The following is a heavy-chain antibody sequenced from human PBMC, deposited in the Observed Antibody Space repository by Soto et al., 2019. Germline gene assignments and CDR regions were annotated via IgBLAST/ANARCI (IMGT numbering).Heavy chain of an antibody. V-gene: IGHV3-33*01. CDR1: GFTFSSYG. CDR2: IWYDGSNK. J-gene: IGHJ4*02. D-gene: IGHD2-8*01. Sequence: QVQLVESGGGVVQPGRSLRLSCAASGFTFSSYGMHWVRQAPGKGLEWVAVIWYDGSNKYYADSVKGRFTISRDNSKNTLYLQMNSLRAEDTAVYYCASSKDCTNGVCSPWGPDYWGQGTLVTVSS. CDR3: ASSKDCTNGVCSPWGPDY.